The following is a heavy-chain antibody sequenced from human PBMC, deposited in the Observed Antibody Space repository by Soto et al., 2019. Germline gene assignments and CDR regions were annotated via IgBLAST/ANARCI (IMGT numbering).Heavy chain of an antibody. CDR2: ISSSSSVI. V-gene: IGHV3-48*01. CDR1: GFILSDCA. D-gene: IGHD7-27*01. CDR3: ARDLSWGSNWYYYMDV. Sequence: EVQLVESGGGLVQPGGSLRLSCATSGFILSDCAMNWVRQAPGKGLEWVSYISSSSSVIDYADSVKGRFTVSRDNARNSVSLQMNGLRAEDTAVYYCARDLSWGSNWYYYMDVWGKGTTVTVSS. J-gene: IGHJ6*03.